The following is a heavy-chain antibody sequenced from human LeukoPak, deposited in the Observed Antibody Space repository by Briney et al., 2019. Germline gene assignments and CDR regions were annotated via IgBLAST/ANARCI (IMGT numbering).Heavy chain of an antibody. CDR3: AKDVSLRFGELWSFDI. CDR2: IRYDGSNK. Sequence: GGSLRLSCAASGFTFSSYGMHWVRQAPGKGLEWVAFIRYDGSNKYYADSVKGRFTISRDNSKNTLYLQMNSLRAEDTAVYYCAKDVSLRFGELWSFDIWGQGTMVTVS. V-gene: IGHV3-30*02. D-gene: IGHD3-10*01. J-gene: IGHJ3*02. CDR1: GFTFSSYG.